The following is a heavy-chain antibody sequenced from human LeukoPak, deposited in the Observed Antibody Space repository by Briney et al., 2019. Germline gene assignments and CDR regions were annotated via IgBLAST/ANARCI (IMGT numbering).Heavy chain of an antibody. D-gene: IGHD1-26*01. V-gene: IGHV1-8*01. CDR3: ARSIVGVRKRNDY. J-gene: IGHJ4*02. CDR2: MNPNSGHT. Sequence: ASVKVSCKASGYTFTSYDIVWVRQASGQGLEWMGWMNPNSGHTGYAQKFQGRVTMTRTTSISTAYMELTSLTSEDSAVYYCARSIVGVRKRNDYWGQGTLVTVSS. CDR1: GYTFTSYD.